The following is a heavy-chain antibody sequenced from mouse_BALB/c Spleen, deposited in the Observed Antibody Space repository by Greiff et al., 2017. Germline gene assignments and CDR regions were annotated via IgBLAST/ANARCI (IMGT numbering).Heavy chain of an antibody. CDR1: GFSLTSYG. CDR2: IWAGGST. Sequence: VQVVESGPGLVAPSQSLSITCTVSGFSLTSYGVHWVRQPPGKGLEWLGLIWAGGSTNYNSALMSRLSISKDNSKSQVFLKMNSLQTDDTAMYYCARVIYGNYDYAMDYWGQGTSVTVSS. V-gene: IGHV2-9*02. CDR3: ARVIYGNYDYAMDY. D-gene: IGHD2-1*01. J-gene: IGHJ4*01.